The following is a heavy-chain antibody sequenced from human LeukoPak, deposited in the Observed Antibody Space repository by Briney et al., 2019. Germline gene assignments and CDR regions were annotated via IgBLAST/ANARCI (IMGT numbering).Heavy chain of an antibody. CDR2: IYHSGST. Sequence: NSSETLSLTCTVSGYSISSGYYWGWIRQPPGKGLEWIGSIYHSGSTYYNPSLKSRVTISVDTSKNQFSLKLSSVTAADTAVYYCASIPLAAADDYWGQGTLVTVSS. J-gene: IGHJ4*02. D-gene: IGHD6-13*01. CDR3: ASIPLAAADDY. V-gene: IGHV4-38-2*02. CDR1: GYSISSGYY.